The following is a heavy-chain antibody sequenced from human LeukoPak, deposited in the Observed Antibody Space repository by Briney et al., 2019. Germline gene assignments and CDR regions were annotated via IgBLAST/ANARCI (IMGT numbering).Heavy chain of an antibody. V-gene: IGHV3-23*01. D-gene: IGHD2-15*01. CDR3: AKRRYCSGASCRLFDF. CDR1: GFTFSSYA. Sequence: PGGSLRLSCAASGFTFSSYAMSWVRQAPGKGQERVSAISGSGGETYYADSVKGRFTISRDNSENTLSLQMNSLRAEDTAVYYCAKRRYCSGASCRLFDFWGQGTLVTVSS. CDR2: ISGSGGET. J-gene: IGHJ4*02.